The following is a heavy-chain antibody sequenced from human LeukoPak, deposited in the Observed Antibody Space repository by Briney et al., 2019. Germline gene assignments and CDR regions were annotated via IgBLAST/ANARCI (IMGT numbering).Heavy chain of an antibody. V-gene: IGHV3-11*01. Sequence: GGSLRLSCAASGFTFSDYYMSWIRQAPGKGLEWVSYISSSGSTIYYADSVKGRFTISRDNAKNSLFLQMNSLRAEDTAVYYCARDRANSDPGDWFDSWGQGTLVTVSS. D-gene: IGHD4-23*01. CDR2: ISSSGSTI. CDR3: ARDRANSDPGDWFDS. J-gene: IGHJ5*01. CDR1: GFTFSDYY.